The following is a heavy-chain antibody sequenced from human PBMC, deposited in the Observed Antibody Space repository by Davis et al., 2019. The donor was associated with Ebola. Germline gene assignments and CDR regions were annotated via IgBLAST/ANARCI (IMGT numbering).Heavy chain of an antibody. Sequence: HTGRSLRLSCAVSGFPITNYWTHWVRQAPGKGLVWVSRIKSDGSTIYADSVKGRFTISRDNAKNTLYLQMNSLRVDDTAVYYCARETDSSGYYNLDYWGQGTLVTVSS. CDR2: IKSDGST. J-gene: IGHJ4*02. D-gene: IGHD3-22*01. CDR3: ARETDSSGYYNLDY. CDR1: GFPITNYW. V-gene: IGHV3-74*01.